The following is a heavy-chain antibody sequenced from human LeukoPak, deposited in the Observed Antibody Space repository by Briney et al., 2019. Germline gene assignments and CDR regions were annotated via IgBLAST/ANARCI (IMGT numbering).Heavy chain of an antibody. V-gene: IGHV1-69*05. CDR1: GGTFSSHA. D-gene: IGHD1-7*01. Sequence: SVKVSCKASGGTFSSHAIGWVREAPGQGREWMGGIIPIFTTTNYAQKFQGRVTITTDESTSTASMELSSLRSEDTAVYYCVRDGSRDITGTMTGNYYYYMDVWGKGTTVTVSS. CDR2: IIPIFTTT. CDR3: VRDGSRDITGTMTGNYYYYMDV. J-gene: IGHJ6*03.